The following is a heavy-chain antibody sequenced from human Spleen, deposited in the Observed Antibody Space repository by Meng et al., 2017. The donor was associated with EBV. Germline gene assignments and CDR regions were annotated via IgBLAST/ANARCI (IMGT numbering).Heavy chain of an antibody. D-gene: IGHD5-24*01. V-gene: IGHV3-20*04. CDR3: SRDLAGADDV. CDR2: IDRNGGST. CDR1: GFTFDDYD. Sequence: LWESGGGVLRSWVSLRVSCAAYGFTFDDYDMNWVRQPPGKGLEWVSDIDRNGGSTRYVDSVKGRFTISRDNTKNILYLQMNSLRSEDTATYFCSRDLAGADDVWGQGDLVTVSS. J-gene: IGHJ4*02.